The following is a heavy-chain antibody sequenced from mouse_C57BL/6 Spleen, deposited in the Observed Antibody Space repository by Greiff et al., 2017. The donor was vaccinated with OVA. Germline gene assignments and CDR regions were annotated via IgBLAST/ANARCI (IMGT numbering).Heavy chain of an antibody. CDR2: INPSTGGT. V-gene: IGHV1-42*01. CDR1: GYSFTGYY. J-gene: IGHJ1*03. D-gene: IGHD2-4*01. CDR3: ARGVYYDYDEGYFDV. Sequence: EVQLQQSGPELVKPGASVKISCKASGYSFTGYYMNWVKQSPEKSLEWIGEINPSTGGTTYNQKFKAKATLTVDKSSSTAYMQLKSLTSEDSAVYYCARGVYYDYDEGYFDVWGTGTTVTVSS.